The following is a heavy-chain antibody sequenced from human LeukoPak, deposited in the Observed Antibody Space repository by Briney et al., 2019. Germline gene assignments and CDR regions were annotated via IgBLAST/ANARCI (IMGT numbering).Heavy chain of an antibody. CDR3: ARWGSSWYNYYYYGMDV. D-gene: IGHD6-13*01. J-gene: IGHJ6*02. CDR1: GYTFTSYD. V-gene: IGHV1-8*01. Sequence: ASVKVSCKASGYTFTSYDINWVRQATGQGLEWMGWMNPNSGNTGYAQKLQGRVTMTRNTSISTAYMELSSLRSEETAVYYCARWGSSWYNYYYYGMDVWGQGTTVTVSS. CDR2: MNPNSGNT.